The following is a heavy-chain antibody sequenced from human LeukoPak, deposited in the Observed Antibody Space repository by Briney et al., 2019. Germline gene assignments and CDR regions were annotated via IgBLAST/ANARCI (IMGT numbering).Heavy chain of an antibody. Sequence: GGSLRLSCAASGFTFSSYAVSWVRQASGKGLEWVSAIRGGGGDTFYADSVKGRFSISRDNSKNRVFLQMNSLRAEDTAMYYCARWFGEPPNFDYWGQGTLVTVSS. D-gene: IGHD3-10*01. J-gene: IGHJ4*02. CDR3: ARWFGEPPNFDY. V-gene: IGHV3-23*01. CDR1: GFTFSSYA. CDR2: IRGGGGDT.